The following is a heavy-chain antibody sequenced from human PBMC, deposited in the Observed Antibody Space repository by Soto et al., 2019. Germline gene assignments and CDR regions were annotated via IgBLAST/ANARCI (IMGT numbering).Heavy chain of an antibody. V-gene: IGHV4-31*03. D-gene: IGHD3-3*01. CDR2: IYYSGST. J-gene: IGHJ6*02. Sequence: SETLSLTCTVSGGSISSGGYYWSWIRQHPGKGLEWIGYIYYSGSTYYNPSLKSRVTISVDTSKNQFSLKLSSVTAADTAVYYCARDKGSDDFWSGFKAYGMDGWGQGTTVTLSS. CDR3: ARDKGSDDFWSGFKAYGMDG. CDR1: GGSISSGGYY.